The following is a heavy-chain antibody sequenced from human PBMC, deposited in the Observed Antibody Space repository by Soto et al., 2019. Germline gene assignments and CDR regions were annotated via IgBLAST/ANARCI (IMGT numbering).Heavy chain of an antibody. V-gene: IGHV1-18*01. CDR1: GYTFISYG. D-gene: IGHD3-16*02. CDR2: ISAYNGNT. CDR3: ARDLPYDYVWGSYLSFDY. Sequence: QVQLVQSGAEVKKPGASVKVSCKSSGYTFISYGISWVRQAPGQGLEWMGWISAYNGNTNYAQKFQGRVTMTTDTSKSTAYMELRSLRSDDTAVYYCARDLPYDYVWGSYLSFDYWGQGTLVTVSS. J-gene: IGHJ4*02.